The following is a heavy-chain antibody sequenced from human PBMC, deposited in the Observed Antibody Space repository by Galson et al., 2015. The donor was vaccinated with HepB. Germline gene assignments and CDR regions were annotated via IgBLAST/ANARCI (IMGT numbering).Heavy chain of an antibody. Sequence: SVKVSCKASGYTFIDYGISWVRQAPGQGLEWMGWISAYNGNTKYAQKLQGRVTITADKSTSTAYMELSSLISEDTAVYYCAGYGGTGYSSLRRNWFDPWGKGTLGTVSA. V-gene: IGHV1-18*01. CDR2: ISAYNGNT. J-gene: IGHJ5*02. D-gene: IGHD6-19*01. CDR1: GYTFIDYG. CDR3: AGYGGTGYSSLRRNWFDP.